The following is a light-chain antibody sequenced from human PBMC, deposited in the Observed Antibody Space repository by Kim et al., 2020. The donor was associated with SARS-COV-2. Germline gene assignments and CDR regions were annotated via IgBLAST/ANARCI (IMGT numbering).Light chain of an antibody. CDR3: QQYDTLPRYT. J-gene: IGKJ2*01. V-gene: IGKV1-33*01. CDR2: DTS. CDR1: QYIGYD. Sequence: AIGGDRVTINCQASQYIGYDLNWYQQKPGKAPKLLIYDTSYLQRGVPSRFSGNGSGTDFSLTISSLQPEDIATYYCQQYDTLPRYTFGQGTKLEI.